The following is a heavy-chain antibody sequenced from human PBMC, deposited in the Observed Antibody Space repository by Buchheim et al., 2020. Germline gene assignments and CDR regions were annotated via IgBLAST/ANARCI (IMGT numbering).Heavy chain of an antibody. CDR2: ISGGGGTT. CDR3: AKGSDYYGSGSFDYFDY. J-gene: IGHJ4*02. D-gene: IGHD3-10*01. V-gene: IGHV3-23*01. CDR1: EFTFSSYA. Sequence: EVQLLESGGGLVQPGGSLRLSCAASEFTFSSYAMSWVRQAPGKGLEWVSGISGGGGTTYYADSVKGRFTISRDNSKNTLYLQMNSLRAEDTAVYYCAKGSDYYGSGSFDYFDYWGQGTL.